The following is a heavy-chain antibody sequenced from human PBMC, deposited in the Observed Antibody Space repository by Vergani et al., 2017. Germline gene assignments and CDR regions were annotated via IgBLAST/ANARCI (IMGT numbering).Heavy chain of an antibody. CDR2: ISSSGSTI. CDR3: ARVRDIVLMVYAIRLNTRGYYMDV. V-gene: IGHV3-11*01. D-gene: IGHD2-8*01. J-gene: IGHJ6*03. Sequence: QVQLVESGGGLVKPGGSLRLSCAASGFTFSDYYMSWIRQAPGKGLEWVSYISSSGSTIYYADSVKGRFTISRDNAKNSLYLQMNSLRAEDTPVYYCARVRDIVLMVYAIRLNTRGYYMDVWGKGTTVTVSS. CDR1: GFTFSDYY.